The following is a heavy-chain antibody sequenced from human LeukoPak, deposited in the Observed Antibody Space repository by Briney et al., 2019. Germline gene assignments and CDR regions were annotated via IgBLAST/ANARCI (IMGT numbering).Heavy chain of an antibody. V-gene: IGHV4-61*02. CDR2: THTSGST. CDR3: ARDYSGIAALGFDL. Sequence: SQTLSLTCSVSGGAISSGSYYWSRIRQPAGKGLEWIGRTHTSGSTNYNPSLKSRVTISVDTSKNQFSLKLISVTAADTAVYYCARDYSGIAALGFDLWGQGTLVTVSS. CDR1: GGAISSGSYY. J-gene: IGHJ5*02. D-gene: IGHD6-13*01.